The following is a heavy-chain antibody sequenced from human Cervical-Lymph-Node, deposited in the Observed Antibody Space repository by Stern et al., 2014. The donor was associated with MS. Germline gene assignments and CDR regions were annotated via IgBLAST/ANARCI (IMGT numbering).Heavy chain of an antibody. CDR2: INTNTGNT. D-gene: IGHD2-2*01. Sequence: VQLVESGSELKKPGASVKVSCKASGYTFTRNAVNWVRQAPGPRLEWMGWINTNTGNTTYAQGFRGRFVFSLDTSVSTAYLQISSLKAEDTAIYYCARVKPAVILDYWGQGTLVTVSS. V-gene: IGHV7-4-1*02. CDR3: ARVKPAVILDY. CDR1: GYTFTRNA. J-gene: IGHJ4*02.